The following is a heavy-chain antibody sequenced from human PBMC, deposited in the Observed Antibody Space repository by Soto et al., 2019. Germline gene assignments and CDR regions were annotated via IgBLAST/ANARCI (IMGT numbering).Heavy chain of an antibody. D-gene: IGHD2-15*01. Sequence: EVQLLESGGGLVQPGGSLRLSCAASGFTFSSYAMSWVRQAPGKGLEWVSAISGSGVATYYADSVKGRFTVSRDNSKNTLYLQMNSLRAEDTAVYYCAKKGYCSGGRCYAFDYWGQGTLVTVSS. CDR3: AKKGYCSGGRCYAFDY. V-gene: IGHV3-23*01. CDR1: GFTFSSYA. CDR2: ISGSGVAT. J-gene: IGHJ4*02.